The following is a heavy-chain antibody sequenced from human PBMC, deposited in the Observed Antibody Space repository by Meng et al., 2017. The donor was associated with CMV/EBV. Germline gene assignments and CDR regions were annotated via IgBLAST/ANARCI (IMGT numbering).Heavy chain of an antibody. J-gene: IGHJ4*02. V-gene: IGHV4-39*01. Sequence: SETLSLTCTVSGGSISSSSYYWGWIRQPPGKGLEWIGSIYYSGSTYYNPSLKSRVTISVDTSKNQFSLKLSSVTAADTAVYYCARHKGASSSWRGGFDCWGQGTLVTSPQ. D-gene: IGHD6-13*01. CDR1: GGSISSSSYY. CDR2: IYYSGST. CDR3: ARHKGASSSWRGGFDC.